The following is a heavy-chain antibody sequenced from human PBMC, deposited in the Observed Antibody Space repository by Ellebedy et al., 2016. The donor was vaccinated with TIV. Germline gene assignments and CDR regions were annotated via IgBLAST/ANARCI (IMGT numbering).Heavy chain of an antibody. CDR2: IYPGDSDT. V-gene: IGHV5-51*01. J-gene: IGHJ4*02. CDR3: ARHWGPYYYDSSGYSGWRPDY. D-gene: IGHD3-22*01. Sequence: GESLKISCKGSGYSFTNYWITWVRQMPGKGLEWMGIIYPGDSDTRYSPSFQGQVTISADKSISTAYLQWSSLKASDTAMYYCARHWGPYYYDSSGYSGWRPDYWGQGTLVTVSS. CDR1: GYSFTNYW.